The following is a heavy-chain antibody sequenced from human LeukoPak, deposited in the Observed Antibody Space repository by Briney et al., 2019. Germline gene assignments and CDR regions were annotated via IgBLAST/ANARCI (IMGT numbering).Heavy chain of an antibody. CDR1: GFTFSSYS. D-gene: IGHD1-26*01. V-gene: IGHV3-21*04. Sequence: GGSLRLSCAASGFTFSSYSMNWVRQAPGKGLEWVSSISSSSSYIYYADSVKGRFTISRDNAKNSLYLQMNSLRAEDTAVYYCANWEVGAFTPFDYWGQGTLVTVSS. J-gene: IGHJ4*02. CDR3: ANWEVGAFTPFDY. CDR2: ISSSSSYI.